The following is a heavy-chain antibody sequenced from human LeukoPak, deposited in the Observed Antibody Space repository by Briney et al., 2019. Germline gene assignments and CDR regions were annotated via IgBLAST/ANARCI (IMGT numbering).Heavy chain of an antibody. CDR2: ISSSSSYI. CDR1: GFTFSSYS. D-gene: IGHD3-22*01. CDR3: ARDTYYYDSSGYYKYFQH. V-gene: IGHV3-21*01. J-gene: IGHJ1*01. Sequence: GGSLRLSCAASGFTFSSYSMNWVRQAPGKGLEWVSSISSSSSYIYYADSVKGRFTISRDNAKNSLYLQMNSLRAEDTAVYYCARDTYYYDSSGYYKYFQHRGQGTLVTVSS.